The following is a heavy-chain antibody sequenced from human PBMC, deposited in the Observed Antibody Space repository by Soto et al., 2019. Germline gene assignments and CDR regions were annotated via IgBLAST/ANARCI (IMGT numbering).Heavy chain of an antibody. Sequence: GESLKISCKGSGYSFNNNWIGWVRQMPGKGLEWMGIIHPGDSDSRYSPSFQGQVTMSVDKSINTAYLQWSSLKASDTAMYYCERRDSSGFPDYWGQGNLVTVSS. J-gene: IGHJ4*02. V-gene: IGHV5-51*01. D-gene: IGHD3-22*01. CDR2: IHPGDSDS. CDR1: GYSFNNNW. CDR3: ERRDSSGFPDY.